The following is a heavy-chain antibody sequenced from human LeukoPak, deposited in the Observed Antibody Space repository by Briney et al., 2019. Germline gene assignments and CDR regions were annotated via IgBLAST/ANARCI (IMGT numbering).Heavy chain of an antibody. J-gene: IGHJ5*02. D-gene: IGHD3-10*01. CDR3: ARDLAPKGNYYGSGSFLFDP. V-gene: IGHV3-30*04. Sequence: GGSLRLSCAASGFTFSSYAMHWVRQAPGKGLEWVAVISYDGSKKYYADSVKGRFTISRDNSKNTLYVQMNSLRAEDTAVYFCARDLAPKGNYYGSGSFLFDPWGQGTLVTVSS. CDR2: ISYDGSKK. CDR1: GFTFSSYA.